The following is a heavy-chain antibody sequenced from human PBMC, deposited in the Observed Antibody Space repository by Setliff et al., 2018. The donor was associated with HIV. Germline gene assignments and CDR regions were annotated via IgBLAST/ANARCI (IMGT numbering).Heavy chain of an antibody. CDR2: IITMFGTV. J-gene: IGHJ4*02. CDR3: GSDFSGWYYFDM. Sequence: SVKVSCKASGGTFSVYGVSWLRQASGQGLEWVGGIITMFGTVKYAQKFQGRVRITADEVTNIAYMDLSGLRYEDTAVYYCGSDFSGWYYFDMWGQGTLVTVSS. CDR1: GGTFSVYG. V-gene: IGHV1-69*13. D-gene: IGHD6-19*01.